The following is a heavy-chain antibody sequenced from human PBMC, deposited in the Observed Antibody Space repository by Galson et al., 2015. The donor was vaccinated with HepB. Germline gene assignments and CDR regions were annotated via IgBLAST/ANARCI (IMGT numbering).Heavy chain of an antibody. Sequence: SLRLSCAASGFTFSSYSMNWVRQAPGKGLEWVSYISSSSSTIYYADSVKGRFTIPRDNAKNSLYLQMNSLRAEDTAVYYCARDSDTIFGVPENFDYWGQGTLVTVSS. CDR3: ARDSDTIFGVPENFDY. J-gene: IGHJ4*02. CDR2: ISSSSSTI. D-gene: IGHD3-3*01. CDR1: GFTFSSYS. V-gene: IGHV3-48*01.